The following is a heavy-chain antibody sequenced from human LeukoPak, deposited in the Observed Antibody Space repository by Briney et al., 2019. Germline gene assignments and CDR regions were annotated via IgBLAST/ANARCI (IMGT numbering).Heavy chain of an antibody. CDR2: ISGNGGGT. D-gene: IGHD6-6*01. CDR1: GFTFSSYT. CDR3: AREVLGYSSSSDY. J-gene: IGHJ4*02. V-gene: IGHV3-64*01. Sequence: GGSLRLSCTASGFTFSSYTMHWVRQAPGKGLEYVSGISGNGGGTYYANSVKGRFTISRDNSKNTLYLQMGSLRAEDMAVYYCAREVLGYSSSSDYWGRGTLVTVSS.